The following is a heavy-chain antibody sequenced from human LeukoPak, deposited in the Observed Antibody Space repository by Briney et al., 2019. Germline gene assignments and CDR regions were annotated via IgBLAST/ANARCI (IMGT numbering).Heavy chain of an antibody. V-gene: IGHV3-23*01. J-gene: IGHJ5*02. CDR3: AKDRVVRGVTPNWFDP. Sequence: GGSLRLSCAASGFTFSSYAMSWVRQAPGKGLEWVSAISGSGGSTYYADSVKGRFTISRDNSKNTLYLQMNSLRAEDTAAYYCAKDRVVRGVTPNWFDPWGQGTLVTVSS. CDR2: ISGSGGST. CDR1: GFTFSSYA. D-gene: IGHD3-10*01.